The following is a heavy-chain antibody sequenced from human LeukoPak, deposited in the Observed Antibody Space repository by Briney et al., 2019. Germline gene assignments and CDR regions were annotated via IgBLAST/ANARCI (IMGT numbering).Heavy chain of an antibody. CDR2: IYYSGST. J-gene: IGHJ4*02. V-gene: IGHV4-39*01. D-gene: IGHD4-17*01. Sequence: SETLSLTCTVSGGSISSSSYYWGWIRQPPGKGLEWIGSIYYSGSTYYNPSLKSRVTISVDTSKNQFFLKLSSVTAADTAVYYCASYTVTTGGALDYWGQGTLVTVSS. CDR3: ASYTVTTGGALDY. CDR1: GGSISSSSYY.